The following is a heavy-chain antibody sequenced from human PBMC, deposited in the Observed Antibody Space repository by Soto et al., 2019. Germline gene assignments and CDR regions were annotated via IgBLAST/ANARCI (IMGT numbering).Heavy chain of an antibody. CDR1: GDTFNFYS. CDR2: VNPIVSRS. J-gene: IGHJ4*02. Sequence: QVQLVQSGAEVKRPGSSVKVSCKASGDTFNFYSINWVRQAPGLGLEWMGRVNPIVSRSNYAQKFQGTVTLTADKSTSTAYMELSRLSSEDPAIYYCARSYGSGYRAFDSWGQGALVTVSS. D-gene: IGHD3-10*01. CDR3: ARSYGSGYRAFDS. V-gene: IGHV1-69*02.